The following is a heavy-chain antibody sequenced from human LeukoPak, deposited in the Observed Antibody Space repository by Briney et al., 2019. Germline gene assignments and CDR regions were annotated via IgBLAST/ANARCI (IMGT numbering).Heavy chain of an antibody. D-gene: IGHD3-22*01. Sequence: GGSLRLSCAGSRFTFSDSGMHWVRQAPGKGLEWVAVIWHDGTKRHYAESVKGRFAISRDDSRNTLYLQNSLRADDTAVYYCAINYYDSSAYALHYWGQGTLVTVSS. CDR3: AINYYDSSAYALHY. CDR1: RFTFSDSG. V-gene: IGHV3-33*01. J-gene: IGHJ4*02. CDR2: IWHDGTKR.